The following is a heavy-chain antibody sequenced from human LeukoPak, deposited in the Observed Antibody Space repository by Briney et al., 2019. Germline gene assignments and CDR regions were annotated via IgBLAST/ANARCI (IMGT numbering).Heavy chain of an antibody. V-gene: IGHV3-30*02. J-gene: IGHJ4*02. CDR2: IRYDGSNK. D-gene: IGHD3-10*01. Sequence: GGSLRLSCAASGFTFSSYGMHWVRQAPGKGLEWVAFIRYDGSNKYYADSVKGRFTISRDDPHNTLYLQMNSLRAEDTAVYFCARGGVDYYGSGTYYLMYYFDYWGQGALVTVSS. CDR1: GFTFSSYG. CDR3: ARGGVDYYGSGTYYLMYYFDY.